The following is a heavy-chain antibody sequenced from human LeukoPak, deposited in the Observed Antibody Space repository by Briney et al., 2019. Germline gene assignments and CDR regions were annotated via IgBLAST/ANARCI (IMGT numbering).Heavy chain of an antibody. CDR3: AKVKYGSGSYSADAFDI. Sequence: GGSLRLSCAASGFTFSSYAMSWVRQAPGKGLEWVSAISGSGGSTYYADSVKGRFTISRDNSKNTLYLQMNSLRAEDTAVYYCAKVKYGSGSYSADAFDIWGQGTMVTVSS. D-gene: IGHD3-10*01. V-gene: IGHV3-23*01. CDR2: ISGSGGST. J-gene: IGHJ3*02. CDR1: GFTFSSYA.